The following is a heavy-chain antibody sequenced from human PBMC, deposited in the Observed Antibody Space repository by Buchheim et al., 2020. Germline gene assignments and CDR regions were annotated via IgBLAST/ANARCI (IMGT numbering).Heavy chain of an antibody. J-gene: IGHJ3*02. CDR3: ARDPHAAAGTIAFDI. D-gene: IGHD6-13*01. CDR2: ISYDGSNK. Sequence: QVQLVESGGGVVQPGRSLRLSCAASGFTFSSYAMHWVRQAPGKGLEWVAVISYDGSNKYYADSVKGRFTISRDNSKNTLYLQMNSLRAEDTAVYYCARDPHAAAGTIAFDIWGQGT. V-gene: IGHV3-30-3*01. CDR1: GFTFSSYA.